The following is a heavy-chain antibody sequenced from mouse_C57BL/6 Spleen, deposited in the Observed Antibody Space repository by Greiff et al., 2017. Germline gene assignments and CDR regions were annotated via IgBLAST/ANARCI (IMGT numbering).Heavy chain of an antibody. D-gene: IGHD2-5*01. Sequence: EVHLVESGGGLVKPGGSLKLSCAASGFTFSHYGMHWVRQAPETGLEWVAYISSGSSPIYYADTVKGRVTISRDNAKNTLFLQMTSLRSEDTAMYYCARECSNYDFDYWGQGTTLTVSS. CDR2: ISSGSSPI. CDR1: GFTFSHYG. V-gene: IGHV5-17*01. J-gene: IGHJ2*01. CDR3: ARECSNYDFDY.